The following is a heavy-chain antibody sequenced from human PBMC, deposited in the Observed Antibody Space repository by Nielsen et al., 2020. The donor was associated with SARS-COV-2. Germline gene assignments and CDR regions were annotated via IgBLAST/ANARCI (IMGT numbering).Heavy chain of an antibody. V-gene: IGHV7-4-1*02. CDR1: GYIFTNYA. D-gene: IGHD3-3*01. CDR2: INTNTGNP. J-gene: IGHJ4*02. CDR3: ARGGLWSPYSFDY. Sequence: ASVKVSCKASGYIFTNYALNWVRQAPGQGLEWMGWINTNTGNPTYAQDFTGRFVFSMDTSVTTAYLQISSLKAADTAVYYCARGGLWSPYSFDYWGLGTLVTVSS.